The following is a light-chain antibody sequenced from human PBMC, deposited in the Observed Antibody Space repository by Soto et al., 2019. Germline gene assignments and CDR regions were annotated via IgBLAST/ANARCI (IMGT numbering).Light chain of an antibody. V-gene: IGKV1-13*02. Sequence: AIQLTQSPSSLSASVGDSVAITCRASQGISNDLAWYQQRPGRPPKLLIYDASTLEREVPSRFSGSGSGTDVTLSIRSLQPEDFATYYCQQGSGHHPLTFGGGTRVEI. CDR3: QQGSGHHPLT. J-gene: IGKJ4*01. CDR1: QGISND. CDR2: DAS.